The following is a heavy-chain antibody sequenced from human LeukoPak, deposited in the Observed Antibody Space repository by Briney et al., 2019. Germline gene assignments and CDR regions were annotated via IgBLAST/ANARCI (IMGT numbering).Heavy chain of an antibody. CDR3: ARDPYYYDSSGYMDAFDI. CDR2: IYHSGST. D-gene: IGHD3-22*01. V-gene: IGHV4-38-2*02. CDR1: GYSISSGYY. Sequence: SETLSLTCTVSGYSISSGYYWGWIRQPPGKGLEWIGSIYHSGSTYYNPSLKSRVTISVDTSKNQFSLKLSSVTAADTAVYYCARDPYYYDSSGYMDAFDIWGQGTMVTVSS. J-gene: IGHJ3*02.